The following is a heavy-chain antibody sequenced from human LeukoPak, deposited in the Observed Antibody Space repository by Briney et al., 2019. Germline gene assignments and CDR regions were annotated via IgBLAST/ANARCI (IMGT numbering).Heavy chain of an antibody. J-gene: IGHJ6*02. D-gene: IGHD2/OR15-2a*01. V-gene: IGHV3-21*01. Sequence: GGSLRLSCLASGFSFNSYTVNWVREAPGKGLEWVSTISPVSSYTWYAESVKGRFTISRDNPKNSLYLQMDSLRAEDTAVYYCVRDVSRRIGMDVWGQGTTVTVSS. CDR3: VRDVSRRIGMDV. CDR2: ISPVSSYT. CDR1: GFSFNSYT.